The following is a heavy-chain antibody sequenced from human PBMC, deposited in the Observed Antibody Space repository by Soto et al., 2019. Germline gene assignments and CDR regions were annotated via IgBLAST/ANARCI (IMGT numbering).Heavy chain of an antibody. CDR3: ASTSTGDILTGYYYY. CDR2: ISAYNGNT. D-gene: IGHD3-9*01. CDR1: CYTFTSYG. J-gene: IGHJ4*02. V-gene: IGHV1-18*04. Sequence: ASVKVSCTASCYTFTSYGISWVRQSPGQGLEWMGWISAYNGNTNYAQKLQGRVTMTTDTSTSTAYMELRSLRSDDTAVYYCASTSTGDILTGYYYYWGQGTLVTVSS.